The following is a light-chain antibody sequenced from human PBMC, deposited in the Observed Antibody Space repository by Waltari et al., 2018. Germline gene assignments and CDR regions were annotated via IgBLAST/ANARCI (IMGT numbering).Light chain of an antibody. CDR1: SSDIGGYNR. CDR2: EVS. V-gene: IGLV2-8*01. CDR3: TSYAGSNTYI. J-gene: IGLJ2*01. Sequence: QAALTQPPSMSGSPGQSVTISCTGTSSDIGGYNRFSWYQQFPGKAPKLMIYEVSQRPSGVSDRFSGSKSGNTASLTISGLQAEDEADYYCTSYAGSNTYIFGGGTRLTVL.